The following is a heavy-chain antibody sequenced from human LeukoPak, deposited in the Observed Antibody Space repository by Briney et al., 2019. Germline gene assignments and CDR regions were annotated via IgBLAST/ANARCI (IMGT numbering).Heavy chain of an antibody. CDR2: ISGGSTYI. CDR3: ARGTSDSRVTPTRY. V-gene: IGHV3-21*06. J-gene: IGHJ4*02. D-gene: IGHD3-22*01. Sequence: GGSLRLSCAASGFTFSHYTMNWIRQAPGKGLEWVASISGGSTYIFYSPSVGGRVYPGSRGGRRFTVSRDDAKNTLFLQMNSLSAEDAAVYYCARGTSDSRVTPTRYWGQGTLVTVSS. CDR1: GFTFSHYT.